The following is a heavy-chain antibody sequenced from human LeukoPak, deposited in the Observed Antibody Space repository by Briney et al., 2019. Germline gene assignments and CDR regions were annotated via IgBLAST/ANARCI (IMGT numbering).Heavy chain of an antibody. J-gene: IGHJ4*02. Sequence: GESLKISCKGSGYIFTSYWIAWVRQMPGKGPEWMGIIYPGDSDTRYSPSFQGQVTISADKSISTAYLQWSSLKASDTAMYYCARISDNTGYYYPWDYWGQGTLVTVSS. CDR3: ARISDNTGYYYPWDY. V-gene: IGHV5-51*01. CDR2: IYPGDSDT. CDR1: GYIFTSYW. D-gene: IGHD3-22*01.